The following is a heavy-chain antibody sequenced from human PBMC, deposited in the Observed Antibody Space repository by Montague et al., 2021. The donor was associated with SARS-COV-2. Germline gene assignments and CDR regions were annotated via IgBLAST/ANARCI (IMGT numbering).Heavy chain of an antibody. CDR2: ITYRGST. Sequence: SETLSLTCTVSADSITNNYWTWIRQSLGKGLEWIGHITYRGSTTYNPSLKSRVTTSIDTSKNQFSLILKSVTAADTAVYYCARGGMYLSYWGQGTLVTVSS. V-gene: IGHV4-59*13. CDR1: ADSITNNY. J-gene: IGHJ4*02. D-gene: IGHD1-26*01. CDR3: ARGGMYLSY.